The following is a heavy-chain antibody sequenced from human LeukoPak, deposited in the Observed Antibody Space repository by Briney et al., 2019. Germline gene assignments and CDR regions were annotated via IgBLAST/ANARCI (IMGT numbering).Heavy chain of an antibody. J-gene: IGHJ4*02. Sequence: GGSLRLSCAASGLTFSASAIHSVRQASGRGLEWVGRIRTKSNNFATTYGATLNGRVTISRDDSKNTASLHMSGLKTEDTATYFCASYDNAGNYYHNYWGRGTLVTVSS. D-gene: IGHD3-22*01. CDR2: IRTKSNNFAT. CDR3: ASYDNAGNYYHNY. V-gene: IGHV3-73*01. CDR1: GLTFSASA.